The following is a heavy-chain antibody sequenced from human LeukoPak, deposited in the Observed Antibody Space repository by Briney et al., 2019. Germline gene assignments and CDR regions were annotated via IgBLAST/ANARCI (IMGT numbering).Heavy chain of an antibody. J-gene: IGHJ4*02. D-gene: IGHD4-23*01. CDR2: ISGNGGGT. Sequence: GGSLRLSCAASAFTFSGAWMSWLRQAPGKGLEWVSAISGNGGGTYYADSVRGRFTISRDNSKNTLYLQMNSLSAEDTAVYFCAKLSPYGGVGYWGQGTLATVSS. CDR3: AKLSPYGGVGY. CDR1: AFTFSGAW. V-gene: IGHV3-23*01.